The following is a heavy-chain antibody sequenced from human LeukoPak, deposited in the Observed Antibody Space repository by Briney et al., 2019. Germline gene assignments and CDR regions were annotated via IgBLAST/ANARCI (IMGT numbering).Heavy chain of an antibody. Sequence: GGSLRLSCAASGFTFSSYAMHWVRQAPGKGLEYVSAISSNGGSTYYANSVKGRFTISRDNSKNTLYLQMGSLRAEDMAVYYCARVPRGYDYVWATGVHVDYWGQGTLVTVSS. CDR1: GFTFSSYA. V-gene: IGHV3-64*01. J-gene: IGHJ4*02. D-gene: IGHD3-16*01. CDR3: ARVPRGYDYVWATGVHVDY. CDR2: ISSNGGST.